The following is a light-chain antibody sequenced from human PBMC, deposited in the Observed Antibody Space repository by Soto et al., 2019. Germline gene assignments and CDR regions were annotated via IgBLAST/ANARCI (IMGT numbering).Light chain of an antibody. Sequence: QSVLTHPPSASGTPGQRVTISCSGSSSNIGSNTVNWYQQLPGTAPKLLIHSNNQRPSGVPDRFSGSKSGTSASLAISGLQSEDEADYSCAAWDDSLNGPVFGTGTKLTVL. CDR2: SNN. CDR3: AAWDDSLNGPV. V-gene: IGLV1-44*01. J-gene: IGLJ1*01. CDR1: SSNIGSNT.